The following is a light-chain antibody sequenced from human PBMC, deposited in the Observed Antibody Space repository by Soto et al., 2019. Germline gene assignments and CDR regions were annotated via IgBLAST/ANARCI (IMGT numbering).Light chain of an antibody. CDR3: RQYGSTPSYT. J-gene: IGKJ2*01. Sequence: EIVLTQSPGTLSLSPGERATLSCRASQSLSSYLAWYQQKPGQAPRLLIYGASSRATGIPDRFSGSGSGTDFTLTISRLEPEDFGVYYCRQYGSTPSYTFGQGTKLEIK. CDR2: GAS. CDR1: QSLSSY. V-gene: IGKV3-20*01.